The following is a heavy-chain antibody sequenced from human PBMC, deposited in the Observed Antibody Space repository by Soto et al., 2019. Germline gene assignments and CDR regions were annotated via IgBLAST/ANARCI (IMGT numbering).Heavy chain of an antibody. V-gene: IGHV5-51*01. J-gene: IGHJ6*02. CDR3: AGGGVRGVVTRTRDYYGMDV. Sequence: GESLKISCKGSGYNFTNYWIGWVRQMPGKGLETMGIIYPGDSDTRYSPSFQGQVTISADKSISTAYLQWSSLKASDTAMYYCAGGGVRGVVTRTRDYYGMDVWGQGTTVTVSS. D-gene: IGHD3-10*01. CDR1: GYNFTNYW. CDR2: IYPGDSDT.